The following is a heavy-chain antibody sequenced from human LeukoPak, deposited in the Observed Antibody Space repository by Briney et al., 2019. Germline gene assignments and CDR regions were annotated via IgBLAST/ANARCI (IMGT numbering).Heavy chain of an antibody. CDR3: ARDGTGAAGLIDY. D-gene: IGHD6-13*01. Sequence: KAGGSLRLSRAASGSTFSSYSMNWVRQAPGKGLEWVSSISSSSSYIYYADSVKGRFTISRDNAKNSLYLQMNSLRAEDTAVYYCARDGTGAAGLIDYWGQGTLVTVSS. CDR1: GSTFSSYS. CDR2: ISSSSSYI. J-gene: IGHJ4*02. V-gene: IGHV3-21*01.